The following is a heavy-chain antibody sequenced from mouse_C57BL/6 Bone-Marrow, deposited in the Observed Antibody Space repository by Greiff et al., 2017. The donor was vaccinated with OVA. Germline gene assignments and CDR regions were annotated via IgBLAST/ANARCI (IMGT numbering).Heavy chain of an antibody. V-gene: IGHV1-81*01. CDR3: ARSYSNYRYYLDD. J-gene: IGHJ2*01. CDR2: IYPRSGTT. D-gene: IGHD2-5*01. Sequence: VQGVESGAELARPGASVKLSCKASGYTFTSYGISWVKQRTGQGLEWIGEIYPRSGTTYYNEKFKGKATLTAYKSSSTAYMELRSLTSEDSAVYFCARSYSNYRYYLDDWGQGTTLTVSS. CDR1: GYTFTSYG.